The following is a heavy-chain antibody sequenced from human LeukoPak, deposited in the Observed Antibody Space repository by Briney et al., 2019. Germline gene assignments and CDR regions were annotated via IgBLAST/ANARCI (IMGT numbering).Heavy chain of an antibody. CDR3: AKFIDIVVVPAAYFDY. J-gene: IGHJ4*02. V-gene: IGHV3-21*04. CDR1: GFTFSSYS. Sequence: GGSLRLSCAASGFTFSSYSMNWVRQAPGKGLEWVSSISSSSSYIYYADSVKGRFTISRDNSKNTLYLQMNSLRAEDTAVYYCAKFIDIVVVPAAYFDYWGQGTLVTVSS. D-gene: IGHD2-2*01. CDR2: ISSSSSYI.